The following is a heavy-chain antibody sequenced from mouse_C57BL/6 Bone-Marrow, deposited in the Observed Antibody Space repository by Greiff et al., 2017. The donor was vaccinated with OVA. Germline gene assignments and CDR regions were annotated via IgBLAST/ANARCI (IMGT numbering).Heavy chain of an antibody. V-gene: IGHV14-4*01. Sequence: EVQLQQSGAELVRPGASVKLSCTASGFNIKDDYMHWVKQRPEQGLEWIGWIDPENGDTESASKFQGKATITADTSSNTAYLQLSSLTSEDTAVYYCTTGYSNYADYFDYWGQGTTLTVSS. CDR3: TTGYSNYADYFDY. D-gene: IGHD2-5*01. J-gene: IGHJ2*01. CDR2: IDPENGDT. CDR1: GFNIKDDY.